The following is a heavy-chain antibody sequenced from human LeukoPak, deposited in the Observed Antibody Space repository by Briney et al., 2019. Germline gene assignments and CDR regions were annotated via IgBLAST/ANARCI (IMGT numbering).Heavy chain of an antibody. J-gene: IGHJ4*02. D-gene: IGHD4-17*01. CDR1: GFIFSSHW. CDR3: VKTAYGDYGYFDY. CDR2: IKRDGSEK. Sequence: PGGSLRLSCAASGFIFSSHWMNWVRQAPGKGLQWVANIKRDGSEKYYVDSVKGRFTISRDNVKNLLYLQMNSLRAGDTAVYYCVKTAYGDYGYFDYWGQGTLVTVSS. V-gene: IGHV3-7*03.